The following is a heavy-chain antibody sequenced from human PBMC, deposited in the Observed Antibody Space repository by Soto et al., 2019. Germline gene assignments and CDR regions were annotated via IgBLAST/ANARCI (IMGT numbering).Heavy chain of an antibody. V-gene: IGHV4-39*01. CDR3: ARHPTIAELMVYATHYFDH. Sequence: QLQLQESGPGLVKPSETLSLTCTVSGGSISSTTYYWGWIRQPPGKGLEWIGSIYYTGSTHYNPARKSRVTISVDTSKNQFSLKLSSVTAADTAVYYCARHPTIAELMVYATHYFDHWGQGTLVTVSS. CDR2: IYYTGST. J-gene: IGHJ4*02. D-gene: IGHD2-8*01. CDR1: GGSISSTTYY.